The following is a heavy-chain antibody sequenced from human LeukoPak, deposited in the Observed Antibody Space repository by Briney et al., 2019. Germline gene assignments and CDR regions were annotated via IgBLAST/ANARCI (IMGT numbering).Heavy chain of an antibody. CDR3: ANEGRWLLGHY. CDR1: GFTFSSYA. Sequence: GGSLRHSCAASGFTFSSYAMSWVRQAPGKGLEWVSAISGSGGSTYYADSVKGRFTISRGNSKNTLYLQMNSLRAEDTAVYYCANEGRWLLGHYWGQGTLVTVSS. V-gene: IGHV3-23*01. D-gene: IGHD4-23*01. CDR2: ISGSGGST. J-gene: IGHJ4*02.